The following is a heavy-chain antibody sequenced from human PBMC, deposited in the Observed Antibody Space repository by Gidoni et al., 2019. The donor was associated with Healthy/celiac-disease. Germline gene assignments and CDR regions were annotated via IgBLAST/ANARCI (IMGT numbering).Heavy chain of an antibody. CDR2: IYYSGST. Sequence: QLQLQESGPGLVKPSETLSLTCTVSGGSISSSSYYWGWIRQPPGKGLEWIGSIYYSGSTYYNPSLKSRVTISVDTSKNQCSLKLSSVTAADTAVYYCARPAPSGYDYVDYYYYMDVWGKGTTVTVSS. J-gene: IGHJ6*03. D-gene: IGHD5-12*01. CDR1: GGSISSSSYY. CDR3: ARPAPSGYDYVDYYYYMDV. V-gene: IGHV4-39*01.